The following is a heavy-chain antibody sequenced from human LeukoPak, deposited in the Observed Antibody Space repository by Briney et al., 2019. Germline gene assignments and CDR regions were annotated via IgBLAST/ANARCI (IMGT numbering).Heavy chain of an antibody. CDR3: ARLRSCGWYYFDS. CDR1: GGSLTNHTYI. V-gene: IGHV4-61*01. Sequence: PSETLSLTCTVSGGSLTNHTYIQRSWIRQPPGKGLELIGKIYASGSVKFNPALESRLTMSLDTTRSQFFLQLSSVTAEDSAVYYCARLRSCGWYYFDSWGQGTRVTVSS. D-gene: IGHD6-19*01. J-gene: IGHJ4*02. CDR2: IYASGSV.